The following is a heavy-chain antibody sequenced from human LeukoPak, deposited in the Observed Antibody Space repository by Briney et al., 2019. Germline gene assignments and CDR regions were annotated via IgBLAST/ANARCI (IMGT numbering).Heavy chain of an antibody. J-gene: IGHJ4*02. CDR1: GYTFTGYY. D-gene: IGHD3-10*01. CDR3: AREGERSGSYYTDY. CDR2: INPNSGGT. V-gene: IGHV1-2*02. Sequence: ASVKVSCKASGYTFTGYYMHWVRQAPGQGLEWMGWINPNSGGTNYAQKFQGRVTMTRDTSISTAYMELSRLRSDDTAVYYCAREGERSGSYYTDYRGQGTLVTVSS.